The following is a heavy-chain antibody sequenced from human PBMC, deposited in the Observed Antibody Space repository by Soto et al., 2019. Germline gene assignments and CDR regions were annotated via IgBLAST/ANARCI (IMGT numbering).Heavy chain of an antibody. D-gene: IGHD6-19*01. J-gene: IGHJ3*02. V-gene: IGHV1-8*01. Sequence: GASVKVSCKASGYTFTSYDINWVRQATGQGLEWMGWMNPNSGNTGYAQKFQGRVTMTRNTSISTAYMELSSLRSEDTAVYCCALDSIAVARDAFDIWGQGTMVT. CDR1: GYTFTSYD. CDR3: ALDSIAVARDAFDI. CDR2: MNPNSGNT.